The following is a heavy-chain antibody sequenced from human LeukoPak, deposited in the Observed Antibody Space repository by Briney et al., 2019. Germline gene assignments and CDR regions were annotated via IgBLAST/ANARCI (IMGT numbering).Heavy chain of an antibody. J-gene: IGHJ4*02. CDR2: IYPGDSDT. D-gene: IGHD3-9*01. V-gene: IGHV5-51*01. CDR3: ARRFLTGYNDY. Sequence: GEPLKISCKGSGYSFTSYWIGWVRPMPGKVLEWMGIIYPGDSDTRYSPSFQGQVTISADKSISTAYLQWSSLKASDTAMYYCARRFLTGYNDYWGEGTLVTVSS. CDR1: GYSFTSYW.